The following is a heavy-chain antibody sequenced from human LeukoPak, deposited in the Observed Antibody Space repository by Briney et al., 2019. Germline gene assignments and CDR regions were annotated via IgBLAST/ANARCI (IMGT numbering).Heavy chain of an antibody. D-gene: IGHD2-15*01. CDR3: ARGVVVAATNNYFDY. CDR2: IIPIFGTA. CDR1: GGTFSSYA. V-gene: IGHV1-69*13. J-gene: IGHJ4*02. Sequence: GASVKVSCKASGGTFSSYAISWVRQAPGQGLEWMGGIIPIFGTANYAQKFQGRVTITADESTSTAYMELSSLRSEDTAVYYCARGVVVAATNNYFDYWGQGTLVTVSS.